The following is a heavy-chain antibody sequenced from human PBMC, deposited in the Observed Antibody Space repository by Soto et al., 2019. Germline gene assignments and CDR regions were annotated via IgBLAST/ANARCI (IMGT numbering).Heavy chain of an antibody. V-gene: IGHV4-4*02. CDR2: IYHSGST. Sequence: SVPLPVTCAVASGNIISSSWWRRVKKTPGKGLEWIGEIYHSGSTNYNPSLKSRVTISVDKSKNQFSLKLSSVTAADTAVYYCAQSGGYCSSTSCYEGYYYYMDVWGKGTTVTVSS. D-gene: IGHD2-2*01. J-gene: IGHJ6*03. CDR1: SGNIISSSW. CDR3: AQSGGYCSSTSCYEGYYYYMDV.